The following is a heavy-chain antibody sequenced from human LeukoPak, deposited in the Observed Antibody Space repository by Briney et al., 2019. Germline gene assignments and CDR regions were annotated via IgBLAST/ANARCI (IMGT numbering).Heavy chain of an antibody. CDR3: ARADFLIVVVPAAIGDY. Sequence: GSVKVSCKASGYTFTGYYMHWVRQAPGQGLEGMGWINPNSGGTNYAQKFQGRVTMTRDTSISTAYMELSRLRSDDTAVYYCARADFLIVVVPAAIGDYWGQGTLVTVSS. CDR1: GYTFTGYY. CDR2: INPNSGGT. D-gene: IGHD2-2*02. J-gene: IGHJ4*02. V-gene: IGHV1-2*02.